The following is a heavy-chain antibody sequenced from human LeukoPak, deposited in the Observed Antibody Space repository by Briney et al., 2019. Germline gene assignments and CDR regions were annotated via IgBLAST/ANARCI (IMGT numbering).Heavy chain of an antibody. CDR3: ARLLKRYNWFDP. Sequence: ASVKVSCKASGYTFTSYGISWVRQAPGQGLEWMGWISAYNGNTNYAQKLQGRVTMTTDTSTSTAYMELRSLRSDDTAVYYCARLLKRYNWFDPWGQGILVTVSS. V-gene: IGHV1-18*01. CDR1: GYTFTSYG. D-gene: IGHD2-8*01. J-gene: IGHJ5*02. CDR2: ISAYNGNT.